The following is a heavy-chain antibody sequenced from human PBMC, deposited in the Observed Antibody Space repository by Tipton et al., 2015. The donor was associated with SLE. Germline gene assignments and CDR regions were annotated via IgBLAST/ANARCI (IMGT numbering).Heavy chain of an antibody. Sequence: LRLSCIVSGGSISSYYWSWIRQPPGKGLEWIGYIYYSGSTNYNPSLKSRVTISVDTSKNQFSLKLSSVTAADTAVYYCAAQPVAGLWYFDLWGRGTLVTVSS. D-gene: IGHD1-14*01. CDR1: GGSISSYY. V-gene: IGHV4-59*01. J-gene: IGHJ2*01. CDR3: AAQPVAGLWYFDL. CDR2: IYYSGST.